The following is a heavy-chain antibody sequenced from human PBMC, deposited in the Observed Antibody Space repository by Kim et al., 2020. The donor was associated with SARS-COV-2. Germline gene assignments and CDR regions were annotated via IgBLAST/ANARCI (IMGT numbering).Heavy chain of an antibody. CDR3: ARALSFDPAALDY. Sequence: PPLKSRVTIAVDTSKNQFSLKLSSVTAADTAVYYCARALSFDPAALDYWGQGTLVTVSS. D-gene: IGHD6-13*01. V-gene: IGHV4-34*01. J-gene: IGHJ4*02.